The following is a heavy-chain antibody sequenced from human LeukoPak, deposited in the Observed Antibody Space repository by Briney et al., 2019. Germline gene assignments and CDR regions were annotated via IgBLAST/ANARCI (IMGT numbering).Heavy chain of an antibody. V-gene: IGHV4-59*11. Sequence: SETLSLTCRVSEDSFSTHYWTWIRQPPGKGLEWIGYISSIGSANYKPSLKSRVTISVDTSKKRFSLKMTSVTPADTAVYYCTRVPTTVTKVFNICGQGTMVTVSS. CDR2: ISSIGSA. CDR3: TRVPTTVTKVFNI. CDR1: EDSFSTHY. J-gene: IGHJ3*02. D-gene: IGHD4-17*01.